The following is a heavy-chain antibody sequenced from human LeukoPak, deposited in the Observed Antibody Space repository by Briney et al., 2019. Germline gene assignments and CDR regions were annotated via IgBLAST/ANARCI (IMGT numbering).Heavy chain of an antibody. CDR1: GFTFSSYW. CDR2: INSDGSST. V-gene: IGHV3-74*01. J-gene: IGHJ4*02. Sequence: PEGSLRLSCAASGFTFSSYWMHWVRQAPGKGLVWVSRINSDGSSTSYADSVKGRFTISRDNAKNTLYLQMNSLRAEDTAVYYCARDGYDSSGYLFDYGGQGTRVTVSS. CDR3: ARDGYDSSGYLFDY. D-gene: IGHD3-22*01.